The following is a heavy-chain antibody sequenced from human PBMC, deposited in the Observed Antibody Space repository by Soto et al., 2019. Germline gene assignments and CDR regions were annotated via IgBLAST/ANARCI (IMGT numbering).Heavy chain of an antibody. J-gene: IGHJ4*02. CDR2: TYYRSKWYT. CDR1: GDSVSSNSAA. V-gene: IGHV6-1*01. CDR3: ARLAPGGSGGGGDY. D-gene: IGHD6-19*01. Sequence: SQTLSLTCAISGDSVSSNSAALNWIRQSPSRGLEWLGRTYYRSKWYTDYAVSVRSRITINPDTSKNHFSLQLNSVAPDDTAVYYCARLAPGGSGGGGDYWGQGTLVTVSS.